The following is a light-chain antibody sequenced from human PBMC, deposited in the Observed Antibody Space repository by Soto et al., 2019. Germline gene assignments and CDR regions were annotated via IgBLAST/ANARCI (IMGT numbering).Light chain of an antibody. CDR1: QSVSTNN. Sequence: EIVVTQNKGTLSSSPGERATLSCRASQSVSTNNLAWYQQRPGQAPRLLIYGASRRATGIPDRFSGSGSGTDFTLTISRLEPEDLAVYYCQQYDNSVWTFGQGTNVAIK. CDR3: QQYDNSVWT. J-gene: IGKJ1*01. V-gene: IGKV3-20*01. CDR2: GAS.